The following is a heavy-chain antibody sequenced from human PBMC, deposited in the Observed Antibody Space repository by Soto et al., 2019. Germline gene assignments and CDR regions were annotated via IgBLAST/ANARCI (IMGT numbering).Heavy chain of an antibody. D-gene: IGHD6-13*01. CDR3: ARGDSSTWLFEF. J-gene: IGHJ4*02. V-gene: IGHV4-59*12. Sequence: QVQLQESGRGLVKPSETLSLTCTVSGGSIRSYYWSWIRQPPGKGLEWIAYIYYSGSTNYNPSLKSRVTISVDTAKNQFSLKLSSVTAADTAVYYCARGDSSTWLFEFWGQGTLVTVSS. CDR2: IYYSGST. CDR1: GGSIRSYY.